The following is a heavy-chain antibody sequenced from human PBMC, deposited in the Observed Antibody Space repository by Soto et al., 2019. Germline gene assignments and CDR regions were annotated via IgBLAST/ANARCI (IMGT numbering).Heavy chain of an antibody. CDR2: IYYSGDT. Sequence: QVQLQESGPGLVKPSQTLSLTCTVSGGSMSSTDYYWSWLRQPPGKGLEWIGYIYYSGDTYYNPSLKGRVTISQDTSKSQFSLRLNSVTAADTAVYYCARDGGAMATNDWGQGTLVTVSS. CDR3: ARDGGAMATND. D-gene: IGHD5-12*01. V-gene: IGHV4-30-4*01. CDR1: GGSMSSTDYY. J-gene: IGHJ1*01.